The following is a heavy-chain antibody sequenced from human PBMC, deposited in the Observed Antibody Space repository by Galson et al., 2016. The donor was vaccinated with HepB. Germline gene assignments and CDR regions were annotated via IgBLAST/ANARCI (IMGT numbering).Heavy chain of an antibody. Sequence: SETMSLTCTVSGGSTSSSSCYWGWIRQPPGTGLEWIGSVYYSGSPYYNWSLKSRVTISIDTSKNQFSLKLSSVTAADTAMYFCARLSKPATGVSYARDIWGQGTVVIVSS. V-gene: IGHV4-39*01. CDR3: ARLSKPATGVSYARDI. CDR1: GGSTSSSSCY. D-gene: IGHD5-24*01. CDR2: VYYSGSP. J-gene: IGHJ3*02.